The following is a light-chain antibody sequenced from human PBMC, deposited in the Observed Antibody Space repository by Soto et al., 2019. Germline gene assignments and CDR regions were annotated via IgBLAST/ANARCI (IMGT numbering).Light chain of an antibody. CDR2: EVR. Sequence: QSVLTQPASVSGSPGQSITISCTGTSSDVGGYNYVSWYQQHPGKAPKLLIYEVRHRPSGISNRFSGSKSGNTASLTISGLQAEDEADFYCTSYTSSSTYVFGTGTKVTVL. CDR1: SSDVGGYNY. V-gene: IGLV2-14*01. CDR3: TSYTSSSTYV. J-gene: IGLJ1*01.